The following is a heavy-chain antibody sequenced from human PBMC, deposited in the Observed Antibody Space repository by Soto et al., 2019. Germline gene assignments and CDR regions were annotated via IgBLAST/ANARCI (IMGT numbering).Heavy chain of an antibody. Sequence: QVQLVDSGGGVVQPGRSLRLSCAASGFTFNNYDMHWVRQAPGKGLEWVAIISYDGTNKYYADSVKGRFTISRDNSKNTLYLEMNSLSNEDTALYYCAKDKGITAQKHHFDYWGQGSLVTVSS. D-gene: IGHD6-13*01. J-gene: IGHJ4*02. CDR2: ISYDGTNK. CDR1: GFTFNNYD. CDR3: AKDKGITAQKHHFDY. V-gene: IGHV3-30*18.